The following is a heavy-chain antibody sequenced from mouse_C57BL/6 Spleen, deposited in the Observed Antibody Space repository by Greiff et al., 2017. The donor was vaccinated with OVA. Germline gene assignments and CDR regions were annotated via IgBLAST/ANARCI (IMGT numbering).Heavy chain of an antibody. CDR3: ARIYDGYYNYAMDY. CDR1: GFSLTSYG. V-gene: IGHV2-6*01. J-gene: IGHJ4*01. CDR2: IWGVGST. Sequence: VKVVESGPGLVAPSQSLSITCTVSGFSLTSYGVDWVRQSPGKGLEWLGVIWGVGSTNYNSALKSRLSISKDNSKSQVFLKMNSLQTDDTAMYYCARIYDGYYNYAMDYWGQGTSVTVSS. D-gene: IGHD2-3*01.